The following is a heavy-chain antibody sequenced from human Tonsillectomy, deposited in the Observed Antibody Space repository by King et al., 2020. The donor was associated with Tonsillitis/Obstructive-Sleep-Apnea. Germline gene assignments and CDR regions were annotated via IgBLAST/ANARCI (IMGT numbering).Heavy chain of an antibody. CDR1: GGSISSSSYY. V-gene: IGHV4-39*01. Sequence: QLQESGPGLVKPSETLSLTCSVSGGSISSSSYYWGWIRQPPGKGLEWIGTIYYSGTTYYNPSLKSRVTISVDTSKNQFSLKLRSVTATDTAVYYCVRHQEDGDGQYHYYMDVWGKGTPVTGSS. D-gene: IGHD4-17*01. J-gene: IGHJ6*03. CDR2: IYYSGTT. CDR3: VRHQEDGDGQYHYYMDV.